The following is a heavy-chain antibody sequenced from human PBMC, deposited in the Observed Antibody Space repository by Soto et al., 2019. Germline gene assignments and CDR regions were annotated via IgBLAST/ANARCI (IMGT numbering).Heavy chain of an antibody. V-gene: IGHV1-46*01. J-gene: IGHJ4*02. D-gene: IGHD3-10*01. Sequence: ASVNVSCKASGYTFTSHYMHWVRQAPGQGLEWMGVIHPSGGSTSYAQKFQGRVTMTRDTSTSTVYMELSSLTSEDTAVYYCARVSDRFDYWGQGTLVTVSS. CDR2: IHPSGGST. CDR3: ARVSDRFDY. CDR1: GYTFTSHY.